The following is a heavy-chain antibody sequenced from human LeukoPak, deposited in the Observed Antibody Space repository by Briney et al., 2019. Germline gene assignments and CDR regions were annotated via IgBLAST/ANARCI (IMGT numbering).Heavy chain of an antibody. J-gene: IGHJ4*02. V-gene: IGHV3-23*01. CDR3: AKYRGFGDSYDS. CDR1: RFTFSSYA. D-gene: IGHD3-10*01. CDR2: IGGSGSGI. Sequence: GGSLTLFCAASRFTFSSYAMSWVGQAPGMRLEWVSTIGGSGSGIYYADSVKGRFTISRDNSQSTLYLQMNSLRAEDTAVYYCAKYRGFGDSYDSWGQGTLVTVSS.